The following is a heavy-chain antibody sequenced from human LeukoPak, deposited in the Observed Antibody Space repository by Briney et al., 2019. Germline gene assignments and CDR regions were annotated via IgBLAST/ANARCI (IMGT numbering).Heavy chain of an antibody. CDR3: ARQTYDSGPYAFDI. Sequence: PSETLSLTCAVSGYSISSGYYWGWIRQPPGKGLEWIGSIYHSGSTYYNPSLKSRVTISVDTSKNQFSLKLSSVTAADTAVYYCARQTYDSGPYAFDIWGQGTMVTDSS. V-gene: IGHV4-38-2*01. J-gene: IGHJ3*02. D-gene: IGHD3-22*01. CDR2: IYHSGST. CDR1: GYSISSGYY.